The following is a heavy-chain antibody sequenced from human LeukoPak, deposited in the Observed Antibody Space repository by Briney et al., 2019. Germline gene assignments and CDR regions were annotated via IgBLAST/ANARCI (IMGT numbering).Heavy chain of an antibody. D-gene: IGHD3-10*01. CDR3: AREGVWFGELSVFDY. Sequence: PGGSLRLSCAASGFTFSSYWMHWVRQAPGKGLEWVSSISSSSSYIYYADSVKGRFTISRDNAKNSLYLQMNSLRAEDTAVYYCAREGVWFGELSVFDYWGQGTLVTVSS. V-gene: IGHV3-21*01. J-gene: IGHJ4*02. CDR1: GFTFSSYW. CDR2: ISSSSSYI.